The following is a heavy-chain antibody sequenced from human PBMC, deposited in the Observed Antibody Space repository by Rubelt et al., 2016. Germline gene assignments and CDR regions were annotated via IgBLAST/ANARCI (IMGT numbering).Heavy chain of an antibody. D-gene: IGHD2-15*01. CDR1: GDSMSSRNYY. CDR3: AIDPPGGCSGGSCTRYFDY. J-gene: IGHJ4*02. CDR2: ICDSVTT. V-gene: IGHV4-39*07. Sequence: QMHLQESGPGLVKPSETLSLTCTVSGDSMSSRNYYWGWIRQPPGKGLEWIGSICDSVTTYYNPSLRSRVTISVDASKNQFCLKLTSVTAADTAIYYCAIDPPGGCSGGSCTRYFDYWGQGTLVTVSS.